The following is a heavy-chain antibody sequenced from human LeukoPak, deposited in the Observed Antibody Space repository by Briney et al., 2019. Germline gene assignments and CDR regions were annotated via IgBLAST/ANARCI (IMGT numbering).Heavy chain of an antibody. J-gene: IGHJ4*02. CDR1: GGSFNDYY. V-gene: IGHV4-34*01. Sequence: NSSETLSLTCAVYGGSFNDYYWSWIRQPPGKGLEWIGEINHSGSTNYNPSLKSRVTISVDTSKNQFSLKLSSVTAADTAVYYCARDGYLAVDYWGQGTLLTVSS. CDR3: ARDGYLAVDY. CDR2: INHSGST. D-gene: IGHD2-2*03.